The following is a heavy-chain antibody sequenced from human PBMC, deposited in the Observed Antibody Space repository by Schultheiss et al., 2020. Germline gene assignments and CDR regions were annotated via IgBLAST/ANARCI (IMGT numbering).Heavy chain of an antibody. CDR2: IYYSGST. Sequence: SQTLSLTCTVSGGSISSYYWSWIRQPPGKGLEWIGYIYYSGSTNYNPSLKSRVTISVDTSKNQFSLKLSSVTAADTAVYYCARSDAAVAGPDYWGQGTLVTVSS. CDR1: GGSISSYY. CDR3: ARSDAAVAGPDY. V-gene: IGHV4-59*08. D-gene: IGHD6-19*01. J-gene: IGHJ4*02.